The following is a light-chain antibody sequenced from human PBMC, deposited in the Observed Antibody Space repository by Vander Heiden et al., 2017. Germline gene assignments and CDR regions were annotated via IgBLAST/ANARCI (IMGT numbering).Light chain of an antibody. CDR1: TLPKQY. J-gene: IGLJ2*01. CDR3: QSADNTYTYLI. V-gene: IGLV3-25*03. Sequence: SDLTHPPSVSVSPGQTVHITCSGDTLPKQYAFWYHQTAGQAPGVVIFKDVEWPAGIPERFSASTSGTTVTLTTTGVQPEDEADYYCQSADNTYTYLIFGGGTKLTVL. CDR2: KDV.